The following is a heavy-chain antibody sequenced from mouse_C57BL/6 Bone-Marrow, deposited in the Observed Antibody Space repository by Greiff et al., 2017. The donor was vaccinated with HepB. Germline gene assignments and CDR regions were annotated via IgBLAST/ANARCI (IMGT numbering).Heavy chain of an antibody. CDR1: GYTFTSYW. CDR3: ARSGHYDYDGFAY. CDR2: IYPGSGST. D-gene: IGHD2-4*01. J-gene: IGHJ3*01. Sequence: QVQLQQPGAELVKPGASVKMSCKASGYTFTSYWITWVKQRPGQGLEWIGDIYPGSGSTNYNEKFKSKATLTVDTSSSTAYMQLSSLTSEDSAVYYCARSGHYDYDGFAYWGQGTLVTVSA. V-gene: IGHV1-55*01.